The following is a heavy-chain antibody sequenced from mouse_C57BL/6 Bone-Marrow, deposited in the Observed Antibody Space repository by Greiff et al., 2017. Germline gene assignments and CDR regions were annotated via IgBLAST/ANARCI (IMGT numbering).Heavy chain of an antibody. Sequence: VQLQQSGPVLVRPGASVKMSCKASGYTFTSYWMHWVKQRPGQGLEWIGAIYPGNSNTSYNQKFKGKAKMTAVTSASTAYMELSSLTNEDSAVYYFTRNLYYYSANYAMDYWGQGTLVTVSA. V-gene: IGHV1-5*01. CDR2: IYPGNSNT. D-gene: IGHD1-1*01. J-gene: IGHJ3*01. CDR1: GYTFTSYW. CDR3: TRNLYYYSANYAMDY.